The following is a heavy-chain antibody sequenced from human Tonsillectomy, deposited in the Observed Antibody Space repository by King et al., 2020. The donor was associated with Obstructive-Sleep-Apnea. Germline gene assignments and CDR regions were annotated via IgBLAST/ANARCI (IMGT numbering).Heavy chain of an antibody. CDR1: GFTFSSYG. J-gene: IGHJ5*02. CDR3: AKARGLLWFGEFWFDP. D-gene: IGHD3-10*01. CDR2: ISYDGSNK. V-gene: IGHV3-30*18. Sequence: VQLVESGGGVVQPGRSLRLSCAASGFTFSSYGMHWVRQAPSKGLEWVAVISYDGSNKYYADSVKGRFTISRDNSKNTLYLQMNSLRAEDTAVYYCAKARGLLWFGEFWFDPWGQGTLVTVSS.